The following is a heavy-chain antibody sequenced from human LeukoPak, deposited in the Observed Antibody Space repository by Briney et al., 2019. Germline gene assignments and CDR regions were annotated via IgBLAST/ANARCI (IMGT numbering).Heavy chain of an antibody. CDR3: ARERYNTGWYNY. CDR2: IYYSGST. CDR1: GGSISSHY. V-gene: IGHV4-59*11. Sequence: PSETLSLTCTVSGGSISSHYWSWIRQPPGEGLEWIGYIYYSGSTKYNPSLKSRVTISVDTSKNQFSLKLSSVTAADTAVYYCARERYNTGWYNYWGQGTLVTVSS. J-gene: IGHJ4*02. D-gene: IGHD6-19*01.